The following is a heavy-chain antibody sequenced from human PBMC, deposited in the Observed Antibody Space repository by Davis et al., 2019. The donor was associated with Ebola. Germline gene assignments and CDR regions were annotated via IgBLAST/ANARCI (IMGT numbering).Heavy chain of an antibody. V-gene: IGHV3-48*04. J-gene: IGHJ4*02. CDR2: ISSSSSTI. CDR3: ARDHPEGKVLNY. D-gene: IGHD1-1*01. CDR1: GFTFSSYW. Sequence: GESLKISCAASGFTFSSYWMSWVRQAPGKGLEWVSYISSSSSTIYYADSVKGRFAISRDNARNTLFLQMDSLGVEDTAVYYCARDHPEGKVLNYWGQGTLVTVSS.